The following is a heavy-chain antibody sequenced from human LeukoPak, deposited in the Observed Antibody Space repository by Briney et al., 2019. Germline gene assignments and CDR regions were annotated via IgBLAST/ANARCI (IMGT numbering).Heavy chain of an antibody. Sequence: QAGGSLRLSCAASGFTFSNHWMHWVRQAPGKGLMWVSRINRGGSRTDYADSVKGRFTISRDDAKNTLYLQLNSLRAEDTAVYSCARGDPHYSDYVSQNYFHYFVMDVWGQGTTVTVSS. CDR3: ARGDPHYSDYVSQNYFHYFVMDV. CDR2: INRGGSRT. V-gene: IGHV3-74*01. D-gene: IGHD4-11*01. J-gene: IGHJ6*02. CDR1: GFTFSNHW.